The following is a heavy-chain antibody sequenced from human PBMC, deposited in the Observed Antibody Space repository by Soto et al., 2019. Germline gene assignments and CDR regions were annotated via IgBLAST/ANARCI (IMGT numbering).Heavy chain of an antibody. CDR1: GFTFNMYA. CDR3: ARLPDRGVFDH. CDR2: ITGSGVST. V-gene: IGHV3-23*01. J-gene: IGHJ4*02. Sequence: EVQLLESGGGLVQPGGSLTLSCTASGFTFNMYAMSWVRQAPGKALEWVSAITGSGVSTYYADSVKGRFTISRDNSKNSLYLQMNSLRAEVTAVYYCARLPDRGVFDHWGQGTLVTVSS.